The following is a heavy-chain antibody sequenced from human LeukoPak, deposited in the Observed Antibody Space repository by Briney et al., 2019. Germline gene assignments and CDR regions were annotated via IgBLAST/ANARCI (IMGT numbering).Heavy chain of an antibody. D-gene: IGHD6-6*01. J-gene: IGHJ6*03. V-gene: IGHV1-69*06. CDR1: GGTFSSYA. Sequence: GASVKVSCKASGGTFSSYAISWVRQAPGQGLEWMGGIIPIFGTANYAQKFQGRVTITADKSTSTAYMELSSLRSEDTAVYYCARAIAGRPKRGYYYYMDVWGKGTTVTVSS. CDR3: ARAIAGRPKRGYYYYMDV. CDR2: IIPIFGTA.